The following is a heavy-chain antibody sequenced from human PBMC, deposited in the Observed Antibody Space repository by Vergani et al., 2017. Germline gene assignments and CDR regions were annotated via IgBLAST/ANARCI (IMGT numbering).Heavy chain of an antibody. J-gene: IGHJ3*02. CDR3: AKALLQYDAFDI. CDR1: GFTFSSYA. Sequence: EVQLLESGGGLVQLGGSLRLSCAASGFTFSSYAMSGVRQAPGKGLEWVSAISGSGGSTYYADSVKGRFTISRDNSKNTLYLQMNSLRAEDTAVYYCAKALLQYDAFDIWGQGTMVTVSS. V-gene: IGHV3-23*01. D-gene: IGHD4-11*01. CDR2: ISGSGGST.